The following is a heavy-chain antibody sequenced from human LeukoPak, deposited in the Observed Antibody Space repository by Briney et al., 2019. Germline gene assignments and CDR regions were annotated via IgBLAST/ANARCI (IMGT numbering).Heavy chain of an antibody. CDR2: ISYDGSNK. CDR1: EFTFSNYA. J-gene: IGHJ5*02. V-gene: IGHV3-30-3*01. Sequence: GRSLRLSCAASEFTFSNYAMHWVRQAPGKGLEWVAVISYDGSNKYYADSVKSRFTISRDNSKNTLYLQMNSLRPEDTALYYCARVSERLLPSFKWFDPWGQGTLVTVSS. CDR3: ARVSERLLPSFKWFDP. D-gene: IGHD2-21*02.